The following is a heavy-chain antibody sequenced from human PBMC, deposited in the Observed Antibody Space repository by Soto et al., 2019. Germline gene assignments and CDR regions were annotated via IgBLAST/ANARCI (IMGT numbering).Heavy chain of an antibody. D-gene: IGHD3-16*01. J-gene: IGHJ3*02. V-gene: IGHV3-9*01. Sequence: EVQLVESGGGLVQPGRSLRLSCAASGFTFDDYAMHWVRQAPGKGLGGVSGISWNSGSIGYADSVKGRFTIYRDNAKNSLYLQMNSLRAEDTALYYCAKEGGRSLDAFDIWGQGTMVTVSS. CDR2: ISWNSGSI. CDR1: GFTFDDYA. CDR3: AKEGGRSLDAFDI.